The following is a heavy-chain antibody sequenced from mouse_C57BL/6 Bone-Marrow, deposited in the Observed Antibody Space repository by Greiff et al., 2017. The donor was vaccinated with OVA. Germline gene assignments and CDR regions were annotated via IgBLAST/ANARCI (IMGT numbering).Heavy chain of an antibody. CDR2: IDPSDSYT. V-gene: IGHV1-50*01. Sequence: VQLQQPGAELVKPGASVKLSCKASGYTFTSYWMQWVKQRPGQGLEWIGEIDPSDSYTNYHQKFKGKATLTVDTSSSTAYMQLSSLTSEDSAVYYCAFYYGNYGGVYYYAMDYWGQGTSVTVSS. CDR3: AFYYGNYGGVYYYAMDY. J-gene: IGHJ4*01. D-gene: IGHD2-1*01. CDR1: GYTFTSYW.